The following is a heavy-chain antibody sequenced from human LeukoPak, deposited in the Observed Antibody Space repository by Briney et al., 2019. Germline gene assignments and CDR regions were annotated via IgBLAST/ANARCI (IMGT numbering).Heavy chain of an antibody. CDR3: ARDTEYYYDSSGYYYVDY. CDR1: GFTFSSYW. D-gene: IGHD3-22*01. CDR2: INTDGSST. V-gene: IGHV3-74*01. J-gene: IGHJ4*02. Sequence: GGSLRLSCAASGFTFSSYWMHWVRQAPGKGLVWVSRINTDGSSTSYADSVKGRFTISRDNAKNSLYLQMNSLRAEDTAVYYCARDTEYYYDSSGYYYVDYWGQGTLVTVSS.